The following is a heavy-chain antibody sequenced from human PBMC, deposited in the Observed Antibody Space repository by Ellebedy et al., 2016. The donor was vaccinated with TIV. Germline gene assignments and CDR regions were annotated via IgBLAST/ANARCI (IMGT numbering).Heavy chain of an antibody. V-gene: IGHV3-33*08. D-gene: IGHD6-13*01. CDR1: GFTFSSYG. J-gene: IGHJ4*02. Sequence: GESLKISCAASGFTFSSYGMHWVRQAPGKGLEWVAVIWYDGSNKYYADSVKGRFTISRDNSKNTLYLQMNSLRAEDTAVYYCARDSKMVKIAAAIIDYWGQGTLVTVSS. CDR2: IWYDGSNK. CDR3: ARDSKMVKIAAAIIDY.